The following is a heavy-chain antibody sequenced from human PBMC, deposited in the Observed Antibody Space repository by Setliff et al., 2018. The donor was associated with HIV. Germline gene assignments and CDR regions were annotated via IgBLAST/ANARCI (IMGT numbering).Heavy chain of an antibody. Sequence: LSLTCFVSGVSISGHFWGWIRQPPGKGLEWIGYIYTSGTTEYNPSLDSQVTISVDTSRDQFSLNLSSVTAADTALYFCARLIHTGLLYFDYWGLGMLVTVS. CDR2: IYTSGTT. D-gene: IGHD2-8*02. CDR1: GVSISGHF. J-gene: IGHJ4*02. CDR3: ARLIHTGLLYFDY. V-gene: IGHV4-4*09.